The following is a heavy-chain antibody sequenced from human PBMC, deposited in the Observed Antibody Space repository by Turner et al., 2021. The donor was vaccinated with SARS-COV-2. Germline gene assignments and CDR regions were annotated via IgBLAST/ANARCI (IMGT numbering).Heavy chain of an antibody. J-gene: IGHJ4*02. V-gene: IGHV4-39*01. CDR1: GDSISSSSFY. CDR3: VRTPSGSYPHFNF. D-gene: IGHD1-26*01. Sequence: QLQLQESGPGLVKPSETLSLTCTVSGDSISSSSFYWGWIRQSPGKGLEWIGNFYYSGNTDYNPSLKSRVTISADTSKKQFSRRLTSVTAADTAVYYCVRTPSGSYPHFNFWGQGTLVTVSS. CDR2: FYYSGNT.